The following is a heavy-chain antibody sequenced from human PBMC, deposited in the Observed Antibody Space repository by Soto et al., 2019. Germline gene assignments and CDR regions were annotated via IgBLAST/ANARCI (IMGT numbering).Heavy chain of an antibody. J-gene: IGHJ4*02. D-gene: IGHD3-3*01. V-gene: IGHV1-18*01. CDR3: ARGVGNVRITIFGVVTLFDY. CDR1: GYTFTSYG. CDR2: ISAYNGNT. Sequence: ASVKVSCKASGYTFTSYGISWVRQAPGQGLELMGWISAYNGNTNYAQKLQGRVTMTTDTSTSTAYMELRSLRSDDTAVYYCARGVGNVRITIFGVVTLFDYWGQGTLVTVYS.